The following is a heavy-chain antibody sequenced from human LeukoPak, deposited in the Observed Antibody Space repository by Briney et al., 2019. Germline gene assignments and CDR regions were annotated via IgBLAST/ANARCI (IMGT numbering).Heavy chain of an antibody. CDR3: AREGYYYDSSVDYYYGMDV. J-gene: IGHJ6*02. CDR2: ISSSGSTI. CDR1: GFTFSDYY. D-gene: IGHD3-22*01. Sequence: GGSLRLSCAASGFTFSDYYMSWIRQAPGKGLEWVSYISSSGSTIYYADSVKGRFTISRDNAKNSLYLQMNSLRAEDTAVYYCAREGYYYDSSVDYYYGMDVWGQGTTVTVSS. V-gene: IGHV3-11*04.